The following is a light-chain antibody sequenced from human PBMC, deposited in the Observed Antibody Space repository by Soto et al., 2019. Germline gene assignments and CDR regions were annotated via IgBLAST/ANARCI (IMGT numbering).Light chain of an antibody. Sequence: SVLTQPRSVSGSPGQSVTISCTGTSRDVGGYNSVSWYQQHPGKAPKLVIYDVSQRPSGVPDRFSGSKSGNTASLTISGLQPEDEADYFCCSYAGTYSYVFGTGTKVTVL. CDR3: CSYAGTYSYV. J-gene: IGLJ1*01. CDR1: SRDVGGYNS. V-gene: IGLV2-11*01. CDR2: DVS.